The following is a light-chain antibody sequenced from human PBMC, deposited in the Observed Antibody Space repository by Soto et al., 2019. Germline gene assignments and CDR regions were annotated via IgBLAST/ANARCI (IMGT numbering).Light chain of an antibody. CDR3: SSYTSSSIDYV. CDR2: EVS. CDR1: SSDVGGYNY. J-gene: IGLJ1*01. V-gene: IGLV2-14*01. Sequence: QSALTQPASVSGSPGQSITISCTGTSSDVGGYNYVSWYQHHPGKAPKLMIYEVSYRPSGVSNRFSGSKSGNTSSLTISGLQAEDEADYYCSSYTSSSIDYVFGTGTKVTVL.